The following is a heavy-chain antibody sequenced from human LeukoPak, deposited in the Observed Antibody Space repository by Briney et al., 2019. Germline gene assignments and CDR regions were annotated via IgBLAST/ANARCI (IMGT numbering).Heavy chain of an antibody. CDR1: GFTFSGYE. Sequence: PGGSLRLSCAASGFTFSGYEMIWVRQAPGQGLEWLSYISSSGDRTLYYAGSVKGRFTVSRDKARNSLFLQMKALTTEDTAIYYCARESDGGGYRFDYWGQGALVTVSS. J-gene: IGHJ4*02. CDR3: ARESDGGGYRFDY. D-gene: IGHD3-22*01. CDR2: ISSSGDRTL. V-gene: IGHV3-48*03.